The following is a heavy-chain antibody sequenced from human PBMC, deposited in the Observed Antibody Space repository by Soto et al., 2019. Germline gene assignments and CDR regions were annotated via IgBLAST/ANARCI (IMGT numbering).Heavy chain of an antibody. CDR1: GFSLSTSGVG. CDR3: AHSAVYACDI. Sequence: QITLKESGPTLVKPTQTLTLTCTFSGFSLSTSGVGVGWIRQPPGKALEWLALIYWDDDKRYSTSLKSTPTITKHTSKNHAVLTMTNSDPVDTATYYCAHSAVYACDIWGQGTMVTVSS. V-gene: IGHV2-5*02. D-gene: IGHD4-4*01. J-gene: IGHJ3*02. CDR2: IYWDDDK.